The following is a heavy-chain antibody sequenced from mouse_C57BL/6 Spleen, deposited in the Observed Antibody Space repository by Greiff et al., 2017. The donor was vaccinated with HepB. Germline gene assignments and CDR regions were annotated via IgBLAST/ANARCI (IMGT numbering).Heavy chain of an antibody. D-gene: IGHD1-1*01. CDR3: ARSPYGSSSYWYFDV. CDR2: INPGSGGT. CDR1: GYAFTNYL. V-gene: IGHV1-54*01. J-gene: IGHJ1*03. Sequence: QVQLQQSGAELVRPGTSVKVSCKASGYAFTNYLIEWVKQRPGQGLAWIGVINPGSGGTNCNEKFKGKATLTADKSSSTAYMQLSSLTSEDSAVYFCARSPYGSSSYWYFDVWGTGTTVTVSS.